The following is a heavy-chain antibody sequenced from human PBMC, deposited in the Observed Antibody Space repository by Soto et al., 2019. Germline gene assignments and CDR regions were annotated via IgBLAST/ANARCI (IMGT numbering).Heavy chain of an antibody. CDR3: AKVPTPANYDFWSGYYYYYGMDV. CDR2: ISYDGSNK. Sequence: GGSLRLSCAASGFTFSSYGMHWVRQAPGKGLEWVAVISYDGSNKYYADSVKGRFTISRDNSKNTLYLQMTSLRAEATAVYYCAKVPTPANYDFWSGYYYYYGMDVWGQGTTVTVSS. J-gene: IGHJ6*02. D-gene: IGHD3-3*01. CDR1: GFTFSSYG. V-gene: IGHV3-30*18.